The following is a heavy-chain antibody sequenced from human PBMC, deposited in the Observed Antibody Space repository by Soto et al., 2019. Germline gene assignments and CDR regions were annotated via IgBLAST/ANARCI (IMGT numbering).Heavy chain of an antibody. V-gene: IGHV4-4*07. J-gene: IGHJ5*01. CDR1: GGSLSDSY. CDR3: AREAPCDTTVFAS. CDR2: MFSGGST. Sequence: QVQLQESGPGLVKTSETLSRICSVSGGSLSDSYWSWIRQPAGKGLEVIGRMFSGGSTNFNPSLTSRVTMSAETSRNQFTLRLSSVTAADTAIYYCAREAPCDTTVFASWGRGTLVTVSS. D-gene: IGHD4-4*01.